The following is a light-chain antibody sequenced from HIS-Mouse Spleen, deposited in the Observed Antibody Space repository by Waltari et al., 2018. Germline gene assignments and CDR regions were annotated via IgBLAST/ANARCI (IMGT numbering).Light chain of an antibody. CDR3: YVCDSSSDHPYV. V-gene: IGLV3-21*02. J-gene: IGLJ1*01. Sequence: YALTQPPSVSVAPGETAGITCGGSTGRKKNVRWYQQKPGQAPVLVVFDDSDRPSGIPGRFSGSNCGNSATTTICRIEAGDEADYSCYVCDSSSDHPYVFGTGTKVTVL. CDR2: DDS. CDR1: TGRKKN.